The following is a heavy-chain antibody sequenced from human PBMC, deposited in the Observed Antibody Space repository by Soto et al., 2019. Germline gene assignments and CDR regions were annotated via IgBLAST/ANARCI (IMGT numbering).Heavy chain of an antibody. V-gene: IGHV4-59*01. Sequence: SETLSLTCTVSGGSISSYYWSWIRQPPGKGLEWIGYIYYSGSTNYNPSLKSRVTISVDTSKNQFSLKLSSVTAADTAVYYCASYPSGTYPFLEQWGGGTRVTVSS. CDR1: GGSISSYY. CDR3: ASYPSGTYPFLEQ. D-gene: IGHD3-10*01. CDR2: IYYSGST. J-gene: IGHJ2*01.